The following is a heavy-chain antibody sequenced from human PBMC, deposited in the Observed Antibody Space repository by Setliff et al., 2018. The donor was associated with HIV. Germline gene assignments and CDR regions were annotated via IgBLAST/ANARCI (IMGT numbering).Heavy chain of an antibody. CDR1: DYTFTNYG. V-gene: IGHV1-18*01. D-gene: IGHD2-8*01. J-gene: IGHJ6*03. CDR3: ARDGWRHVLHGNYYYYFMDV. CDR2: ISAYNGYT. Sequence: ASVKVPCKASDYTFTNYGISWVRQAPGQGLEWMGWISAYNGYTNYAQKLQGRVTMTTDTSTSTAYMELRSLRSDDTAVYYCARDGWRHVLHGNYYYYFMDVWGKGTTVTVSS.